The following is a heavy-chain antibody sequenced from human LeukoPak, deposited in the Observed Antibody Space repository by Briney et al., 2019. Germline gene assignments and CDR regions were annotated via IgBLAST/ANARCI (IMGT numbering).Heavy chain of an antibody. CDR3: ARQRAYSYSLDAFDI. CDR2: IYYSGST. D-gene: IGHD5-18*01. CDR1: GGSLSTYY. J-gene: IGHJ3*02. Sequence: KPSETLSLTCTVSGGSLSTYYWTWIRQPPGKGLEWIGYIYYSGSTSYNPSLKSRVTMSLDTSKNQFSLKLSSVTAADTAVYYCARQRAYSYSLDAFDIWGHGTLVTVSS. V-gene: IGHV4-59*08.